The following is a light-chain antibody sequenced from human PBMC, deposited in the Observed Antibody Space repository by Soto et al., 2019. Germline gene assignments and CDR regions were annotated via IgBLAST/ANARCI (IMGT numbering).Light chain of an antibody. CDR2: AAS. CDR3: QQLKSYPLS. CDR1: QDISSY. V-gene: IGKV1-9*01. J-gene: IGKJ4*01. Sequence: DIQLTQSPLFLSASVGDRVTITCRTSQDISSYLAWYQQKPGKAPKLLIYAASSLQSGVPSRFSGSGSGTEFTLTISSLQPEDFATDYCQQLKSYPLSFGGGTKVEI.